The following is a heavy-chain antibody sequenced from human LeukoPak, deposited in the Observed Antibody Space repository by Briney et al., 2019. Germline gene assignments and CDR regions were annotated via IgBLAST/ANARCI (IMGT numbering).Heavy chain of an antibody. J-gene: IGHJ4*02. CDR2: IKQDGSEK. Sequence: QSGGSLRLSCAASGFTFSSYWMSWVRQAPGKGLGWVANIKQDGSEKYYVDSVKGRFTISRDNAKNSLYLQMNSLRAEVTAVYYCAREGDYYCSGGSCYDYWGQGTLVTVSS. CDR3: AREGDYYCSGGSCYDY. V-gene: IGHV3-7*01. CDR1: GFTFSSYW. D-gene: IGHD2-15*01.